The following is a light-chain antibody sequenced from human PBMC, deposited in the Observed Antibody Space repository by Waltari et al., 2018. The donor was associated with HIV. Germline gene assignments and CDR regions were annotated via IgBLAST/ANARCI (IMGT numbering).Light chain of an antibody. J-gene: IGLJ1*01. CDR2: DDS. CDR3: QVWDTSSDHVDYV. Sequence: SFVLTQPPSVSVAPGQTATISCGESNIGSRRVHWNQLKPGQAPVLVVYDDSDRPSGIPERFSGSNSGNTATLTISRVEAGDEADYFCQVWDTSSDHVDYVFGTGTKVTVL. CDR1: NIGSRR. V-gene: IGLV3-21*02.